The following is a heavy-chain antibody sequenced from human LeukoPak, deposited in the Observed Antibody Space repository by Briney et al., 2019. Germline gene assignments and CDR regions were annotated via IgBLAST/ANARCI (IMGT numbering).Heavy chain of an antibody. J-gene: IGHJ4*02. D-gene: IGHD3-10*01. Sequence: GGSLRLSCSASGFTFSSHAMHCVRQAPGKTLEYVSAISSNGGSTYYADTVQGRFNISRDNSKNTLYLQMSSLRAEDTAVYYCVKDRGARSEFDYWGQGTLVTVSS. CDR1: GFTFSSHA. CDR2: ISSNGGST. CDR3: VKDRGARSEFDY. V-gene: IGHV3-64D*09.